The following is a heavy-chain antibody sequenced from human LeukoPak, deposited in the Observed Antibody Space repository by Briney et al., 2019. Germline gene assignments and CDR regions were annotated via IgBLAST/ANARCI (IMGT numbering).Heavy chain of an antibody. Sequence: SETLSLTCTVSGGSISSYYWSWIRQPPGKGLEWIGYIYYSGSTNYNPSLKSRVTISVDTSKNQFSLKLSSVTAADTAVYYCARGIQLWLDVGRCYDSSGYYWIDYWGQGTLVTVSS. J-gene: IGHJ4*02. CDR3: ARGIQLWLDVGRCYDSSGYYWIDY. CDR2: IYYSGST. V-gene: IGHV4-59*01. CDR1: GGSISSYY. D-gene: IGHD3-22*01.